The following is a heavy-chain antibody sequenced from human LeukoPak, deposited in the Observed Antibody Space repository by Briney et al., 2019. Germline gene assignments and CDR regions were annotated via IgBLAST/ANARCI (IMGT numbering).Heavy chain of an antibody. Sequence: PSETLSLTCTVSGGSINFYYWSWIRQPAGKGLEWIGGIYSTGSTNYSPSLKSRVTMSVDKSKNQFSLTLSSVTAADTAVYYCARGIADPYSFDSWGQGTLVTVSS. CDR1: GGSINFYY. V-gene: IGHV4-4*07. J-gene: IGHJ4*02. CDR3: ARGIADPYSFDS. CDR2: IYSTGST. D-gene: IGHD6-13*01.